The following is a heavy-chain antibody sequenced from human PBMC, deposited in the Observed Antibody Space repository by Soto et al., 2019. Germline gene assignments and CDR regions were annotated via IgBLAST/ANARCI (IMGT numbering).Heavy chain of an antibody. CDR1: GFTFSSYW. D-gene: IGHD3-10*01. CDR2: IKQDGSEK. J-gene: IGHJ4*02. CDR3: VAFDMVRGVIRGVDY. Sequence: EVQLVESGGGLVQPGGSLRLSCAASGFTFSSYWMSWVRQAPGKGLEWVANIKQDGSEKYYVDSVKGRFTISRDNAKNSLYLQMNSLRAEDTAVYYCVAFDMVRGVIRGVDYWGQGTQVTVSS. V-gene: IGHV3-7*01.